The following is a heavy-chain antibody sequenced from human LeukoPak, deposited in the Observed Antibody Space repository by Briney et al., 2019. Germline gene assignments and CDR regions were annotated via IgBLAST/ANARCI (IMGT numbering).Heavy chain of an antibody. V-gene: IGHV1-18*01. J-gene: IGHJ4*02. CDR1: GYTFTSYD. CDR3: ARDFDWLFPFDY. Sequence: GVSVKVSCKASGYTFTSYDINWVRQAPGQGLEWMGWISAYNGNTNYAQKLQGRVTMTTDTSTSTAYMELRSLRSDDTAVYYCARDFDWLFPFDYWGQGTLVTVSS. D-gene: IGHD3-9*01. CDR2: ISAYNGNT.